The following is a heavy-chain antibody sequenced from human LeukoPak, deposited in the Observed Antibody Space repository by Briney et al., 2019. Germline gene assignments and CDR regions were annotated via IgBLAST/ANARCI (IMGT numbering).Heavy chain of an antibody. CDR3: ARDGAAIRFYP. J-gene: IGHJ5*02. CDR1: GGSISNYY. Sequence: SETLSLTCTVPGGSISNYYWSWVRQTAGKGLEWIGRIYSSGTTNNNPSFKSRVTMSVDTSNNQFSLKLTSVTAADTAVYYCARDGAAIRFYPWGQGTLVTVSS. D-gene: IGHD5-24*01. V-gene: IGHV4-4*07. CDR2: IYSSGTT.